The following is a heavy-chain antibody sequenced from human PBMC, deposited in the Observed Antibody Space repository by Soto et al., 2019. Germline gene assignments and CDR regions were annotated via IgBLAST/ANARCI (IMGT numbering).Heavy chain of an antibody. V-gene: IGHV1-69*01. J-gene: IGHJ6*02. CDR3: ARERRATVNYYCCYGMDV. D-gene: IGHD4-4*01. CDR1: GGTFSSYA. Sequence: QVQLVQSGAEVKKPGSSVKVSCKASGGTFSSYAISWVRQAPGQGLEWMGGIIPIFGTANYAQKFQGRVTITAAESTSTAYMELSSRRSEDTAVYYCARERRATVNYYCCYGMDVWGQGTTVTVSS. CDR2: IIPIFGTA.